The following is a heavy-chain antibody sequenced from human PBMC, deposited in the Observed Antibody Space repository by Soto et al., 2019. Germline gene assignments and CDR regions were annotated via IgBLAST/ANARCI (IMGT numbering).Heavy chain of an antibody. CDR3: ASLFGSGASYYFDY. D-gene: IGHD3-10*01. CDR1: GFTFSSYW. V-gene: IGHV3-74*01. J-gene: IGHJ4*02. CDR2: INSDGSST. Sequence: PGGSLRLSCAASGFTFSSYWMHWVRQAPGKGLVWVSRINSDGSSTSYADSVKGRFTISRDNAKNTLYLQMNSLRAEDTAVYYCASLFGSGASYYFDYWGQGTLVTVSS.